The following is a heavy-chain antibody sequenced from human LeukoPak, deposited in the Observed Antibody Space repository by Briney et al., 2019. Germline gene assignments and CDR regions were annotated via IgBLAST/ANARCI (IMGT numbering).Heavy chain of an antibody. CDR2: ISGSGGST. Sequence: GASLRLSCAASGFTFSSYAMSWVRQAPGKGLEWVSAISGSGGSTYYADSVKGRFTISRDNSKNTLYLQMNSLRVEDTAVYYCAKVGNFYYFDYWGQGTLVTVSS. CDR3: AKVGNFYYFDY. J-gene: IGHJ4*02. V-gene: IGHV3-23*01. CDR1: GFTFSSYA. D-gene: IGHD4-23*01.